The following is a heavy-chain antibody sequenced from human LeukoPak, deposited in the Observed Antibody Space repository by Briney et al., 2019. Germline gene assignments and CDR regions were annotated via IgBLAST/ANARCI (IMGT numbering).Heavy chain of an antibody. D-gene: IGHD3-3*01. Sequence: GGSLRLSCAASGFTFSSYSMNWFRQAAGTGLEWVSSISSSSSYIYYADSVKGRFTISRDNAKNSLYLQMNSLRAEDTAVYYCSKDRGVFGVAYSLDYWGQGTLVTVSS. CDR3: SKDRGVFGVAYSLDY. J-gene: IGHJ4*02. V-gene: IGHV3-21*01. CDR1: GFTFSSYS. CDR2: ISSSSSYI.